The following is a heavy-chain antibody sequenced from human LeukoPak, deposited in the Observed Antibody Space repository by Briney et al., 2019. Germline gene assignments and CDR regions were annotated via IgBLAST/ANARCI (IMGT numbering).Heavy chain of an antibody. Sequence: GGSLRLSCAASGFTFSSYGMHWVRQAPGKGLEWVAVISYDGSNKYYADSVKGRFTISRDNSKNTLYLQMNSLRAEDTAVYYCARDLEYGSGSYTPIYFDYWGQGTLVTVSS. V-gene: IGHV3-30*19. CDR2: ISYDGSNK. D-gene: IGHD3-10*01. J-gene: IGHJ4*02. CDR1: GFTFSSYG. CDR3: ARDLEYGSGSYTPIYFDY.